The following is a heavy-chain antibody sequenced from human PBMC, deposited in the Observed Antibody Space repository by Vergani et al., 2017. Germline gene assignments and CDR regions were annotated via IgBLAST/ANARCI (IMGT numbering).Heavy chain of an antibody. V-gene: IGHV4-34*01. Sequence: QVQLQQWGAGLLKPSETLSLTCAVYGGSFSGYYWSWIRQPPGKGLEWIGEINHSGSTNYNPSLKSRVTISVDTSKNQFSLKLSSVTAADTAMYYCARPGWRWLQRGGLWYFDYWGQGTLVTVSS. CDR1: GGSFSGYY. J-gene: IGHJ4*02. CDR3: ARPGWRWLQRGGLWYFDY. D-gene: IGHD5-24*01. CDR2: INHSGST.